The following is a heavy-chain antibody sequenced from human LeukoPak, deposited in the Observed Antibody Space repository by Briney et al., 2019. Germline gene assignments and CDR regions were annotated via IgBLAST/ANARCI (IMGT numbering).Heavy chain of an antibody. D-gene: IGHD1-26*01. J-gene: IGHJ4*02. V-gene: IGHV3-30-3*01. Sequence: HPGRSLRLSCAASRFTFSTYAMHWVRQAPGKGLEWVAGISNDGTNEDHADSVKGRFTISRDNSKNTLYLQMNSLRAEDTAVYYCARDSDDRGSHSPSSFDYWGQGTLVTVSS. CDR3: ARDSDDRGSHSPSSFDY. CDR1: RFTFSTYA. CDR2: ISNDGTNE.